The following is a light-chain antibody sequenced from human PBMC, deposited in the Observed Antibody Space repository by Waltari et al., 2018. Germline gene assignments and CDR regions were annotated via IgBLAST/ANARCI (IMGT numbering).Light chain of an antibody. V-gene: IGKV3-20*01. CDR1: QSVSSSY. CDR2: DAS. J-gene: IGKJ2*01. Sequence: EIVLTQSPDTLSLFPGERATLSCRASQSVSSSYLAWYQQKAGQAPRLLIYDASRRATDIPDRFSGSGSGTDFTLTISRLEPEDFAVYFCQQYASAPNTFGQGTKLEIK. CDR3: QQYASAPNT.